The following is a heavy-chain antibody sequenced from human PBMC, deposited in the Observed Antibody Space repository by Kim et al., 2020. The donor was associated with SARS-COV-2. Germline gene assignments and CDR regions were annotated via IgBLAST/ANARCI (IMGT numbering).Heavy chain of an antibody. CDR3: ARRSSSGRISYYYYGMDV. D-gene: IGHD1-26*01. Sequence: SETLSLTCTVSGGSISSSSYYWGWIRQPPGKGLEWIGSIYYSGSTYYNPSLKSRVTISVDTSKNQFSLKLSSVTAADTAVYYCARRSSSGRISYYYYGMDVWGQGTTVTVSS. J-gene: IGHJ6*02. CDR1: GGSISSSSYY. V-gene: IGHV4-39*01. CDR2: IYYSGST.